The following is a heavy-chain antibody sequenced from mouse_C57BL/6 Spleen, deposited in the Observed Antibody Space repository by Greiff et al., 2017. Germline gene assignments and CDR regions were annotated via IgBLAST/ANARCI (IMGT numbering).Heavy chain of an antibody. CDR3: ARGGGLGYFDY. CDR1: GYTFTSYW. CDR2: IDPSDSYT. Sequence: QVQLQQPGAELVMPGASVKLSCKASGYTFTSYWMHWVKQRPGQGLEWIGEIDPSDSYTNYNQKFKGKSTLTVDKSSSTAYMQLSSLTTEDTAVYYCARGGGLGYFDYWGQGTTLTVSS. J-gene: IGHJ2*01. D-gene: IGHD4-1*01. V-gene: IGHV1-69*01.